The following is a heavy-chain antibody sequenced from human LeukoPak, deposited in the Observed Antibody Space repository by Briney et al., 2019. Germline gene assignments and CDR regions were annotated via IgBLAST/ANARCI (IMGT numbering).Heavy chain of an antibody. J-gene: IGHJ2*01. D-gene: IGHD3-3*01. V-gene: IGHV3-21*01. CDR3: ARERSPKYFNL. CDR1: GFTFSSYS. Sequence: GGSLRLSCAASGFTFSSYSMNWVRQAPGKGLEWVSSISSSSSYIYYADSVKGRFTISRDNAKNSLYLQMNSLRAEDTAVYYCARERSPKYFNLWGRGTLVTVTS. CDR2: ISSSSSYI.